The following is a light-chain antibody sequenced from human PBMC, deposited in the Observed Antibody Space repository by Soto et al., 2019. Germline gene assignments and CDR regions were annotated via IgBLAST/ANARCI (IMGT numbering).Light chain of an antibody. J-gene: IGKJ4*01. CDR2: DAS. CDR1: QSVRSNY. Sequence: IVLTDSPDTLSLSPGERATLSCRASQSVRSNYLAWYQQKPGQAPRFLIYDASSRATGIPDRFSGSGSGTDFTLTISGLEPEDFAVYYCQQYGSSHLTFGGGTKVDIK. CDR3: QQYGSSHLT. V-gene: IGKV3-20*01.